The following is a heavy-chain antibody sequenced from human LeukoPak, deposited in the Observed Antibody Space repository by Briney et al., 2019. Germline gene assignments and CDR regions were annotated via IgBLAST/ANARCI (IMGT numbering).Heavy chain of an antibody. J-gene: IGHJ5*02. D-gene: IGHD6-6*01. CDR3: AGGAARGLVGWFDP. Sequence: SSETLSLTCTVSGGSISSYYWSWIRQPPGKGLEWIGYIYYSGSTNYNPSLKSRVTISVDTSKNQFSLKLSSVTAADTAVYYCAGGAARGLVGWFDPWGQGTLVTVSS. V-gene: IGHV4-59*01. CDR2: IYYSGST. CDR1: GGSISSYY.